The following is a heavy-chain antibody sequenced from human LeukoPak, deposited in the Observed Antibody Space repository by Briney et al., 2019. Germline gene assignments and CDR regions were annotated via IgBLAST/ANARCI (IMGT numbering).Heavy chain of an antibody. D-gene: IGHD6-19*01. CDR1: GFIFSGYA. V-gene: IGHV3-23*01. J-gene: IGHJ4*02. CDR3: AKTTTGYSSGRFPGWPVDY. Sequence: GGSLRLSCAASGFIFSGYAMSWVRQAPGKGLEWVSGITSGGDSTYYADSVKGRFTISRDNSKNTVYLQMNSLRAEDTAVYYCAKTTTGYSSGRFPGWPVDYWGQGTLVTVSS. CDR2: ITSGGDST.